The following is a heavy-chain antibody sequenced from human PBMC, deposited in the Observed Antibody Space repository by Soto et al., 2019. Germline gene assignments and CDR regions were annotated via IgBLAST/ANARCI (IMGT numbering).Heavy chain of an antibody. CDR2: INLSADRT. Sequence: ASVKVSCKASGYIFTNYYIHWVRQAPGQGLEWMGIINLSADRTSYAQKFQGRFTVTMDTSTSTVYIELGSLRSEDTAVYYCVRDPSSGYRSFDYWG. J-gene: IGHJ4*01. CDR3: VRDPSSGYRSFDY. V-gene: IGHV1-46*03. CDR1: GYIFTNYY. D-gene: IGHD3-22*01.